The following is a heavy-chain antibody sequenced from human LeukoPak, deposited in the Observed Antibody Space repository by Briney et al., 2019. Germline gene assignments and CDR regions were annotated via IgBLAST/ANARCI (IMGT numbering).Heavy chain of an antibody. D-gene: IGHD3-10*01. CDR3: ARVGDHFHWYLDL. CDR2: LYSGSDT. J-gene: IGHJ2*01. V-gene: IGHV3-53*01. Sequence: GGSLRLSCAASGFTVSTNYMNWVRQAPGKGLEWGSILYSGSDTYYTDSGKGRFTISRDSSKNILFLQMNNLRAEATAVYYCARVGDHFHWYLDLWGRGTLVTVSS. CDR1: GFTVSTNY.